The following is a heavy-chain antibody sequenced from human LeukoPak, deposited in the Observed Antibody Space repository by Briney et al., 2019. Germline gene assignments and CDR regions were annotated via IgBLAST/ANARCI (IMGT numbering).Heavy chain of an antibody. V-gene: IGHV3-23*01. CDR1: GFTFSSYS. CDR2: ISGSGDRT. D-gene: IGHD3-9*01. Sequence: PGGSLRLSCAASGFTFSSYSMNWVRQGPGKGLEWVSAISGSGDRTDYADSVKGRFTISRDNSKNTLYLQMNSLRAEDTAVYYCAKIPRLYFDSLLYQDYWGQGTLVTVSS. J-gene: IGHJ4*02. CDR3: AKIPRLYFDSLLYQDY.